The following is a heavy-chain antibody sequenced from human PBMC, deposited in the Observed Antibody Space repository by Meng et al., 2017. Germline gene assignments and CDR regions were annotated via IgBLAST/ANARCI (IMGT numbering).Heavy chain of an antibody. CDR3: ASWIYSCGWQ. D-gene: IGHD6-19*01. V-gene: IGHV4/OR15-8*02. J-gene: IGHJ4*02. Sequence: QVRVGESGPGPVKLSGTLPLTCVVSGGSISSVEWWSGVRQPPGKGLEWIGEIYHGGNTNYNPSLKSRVTISKDKSKNQFSLKLSSVTAADTAVYYCASWIYSCGWQWGQGTLVTVSS. CDR2: IYHGGNT. CDR1: GGSISSVEW.